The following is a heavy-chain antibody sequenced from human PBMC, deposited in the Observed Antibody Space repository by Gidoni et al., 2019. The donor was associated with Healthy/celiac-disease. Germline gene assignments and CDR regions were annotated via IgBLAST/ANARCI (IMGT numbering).Heavy chain of an antibody. D-gene: IGHD3-9*01. CDR1: GFTFRSYG. CDR2: IWYDGSNK. J-gene: IGHJ4*02. CDR3: AATPYYDILTGYDY. V-gene: IGHV3-33*01. Sequence: QVQLVESGGGVVQPGRSLRLSCAASGFTFRSYGMHWVRQAPGKGLEWVAVIWYDGSNKYYADSVKGRFTISRDNSKNTLYLQMNSLRAEDTAVYYCAATPYYDILTGYDYWGQGTLVTVSS.